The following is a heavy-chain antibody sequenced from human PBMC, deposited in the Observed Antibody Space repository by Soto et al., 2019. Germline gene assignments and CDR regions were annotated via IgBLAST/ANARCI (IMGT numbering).Heavy chain of an antibody. CDR1: GYTFTTYY. D-gene: IGHD3-22*01. Sequence: GASVKVSCKASGYTFTTYYLHWVRQAPGQGLEWLGRINPIDSSTTYAQKFQGRVIMTRDTSTSTVYMELSSLRSEDTALYYCARGSYDSSGLEHWGQGPLVTVSS. V-gene: IGHV1-46*01. CDR2: INPIDSST. J-gene: IGHJ5*02. CDR3: ARGSYDSSGLEH.